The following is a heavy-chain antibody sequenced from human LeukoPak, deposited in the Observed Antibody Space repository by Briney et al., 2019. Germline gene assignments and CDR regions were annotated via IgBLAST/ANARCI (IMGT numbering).Heavy chain of an antibody. CDR3: ARSGYYDSSGYYSFDY. V-gene: IGHV1-2*06. D-gene: IGHD3-22*01. Sequence: ASVKVSCKASGYTFTSYGISWVRQAPGQGLEWMGRINPNSGGTNYAQKFQGRVTMTRDTSISTAYMELSRLRSDDTAVYYCARSGYYDSSGYYSFDYWGQGTLVTVSS. CDR2: INPNSGGT. CDR1: GYTFTSYG. J-gene: IGHJ4*02.